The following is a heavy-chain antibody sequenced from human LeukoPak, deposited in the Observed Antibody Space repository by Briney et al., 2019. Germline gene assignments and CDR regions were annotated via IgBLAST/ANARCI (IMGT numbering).Heavy chain of an antibody. D-gene: IGHD6-13*01. Sequence: GGSLRLSCAASGFTFCSYAMHWVRQAPGKGLEWVAVISYDGSNKYYADSVKGRFTISRDNSKNTLYLQMNSLRAEDTAVYYCARGVIAAPLNSYYYYYYMDVWGKGTTVTVSS. CDR3: ARGVIAAPLNSYYYYYYMDV. CDR2: ISYDGSNK. CDR1: GFTFCSYA. V-gene: IGHV3-30-3*01. J-gene: IGHJ6*03.